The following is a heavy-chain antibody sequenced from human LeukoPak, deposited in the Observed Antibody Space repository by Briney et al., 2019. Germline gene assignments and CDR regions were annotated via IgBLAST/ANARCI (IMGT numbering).Heavy chain of an antibody. D-gene: IGHD6-6*01. J-gene: IGHJ6*02. Sequence: SETLSLTCAVYGGSFSGYYWSWIRQPPGKGLEWIGEINHSGSTNYNPSLKSRVTISVDTSKNQFSLKLSSVTAADTAVYYCARAWGIAARWTYYYGMDVWGQGTTVTVSS. CDR3: ARAWGIAARWTYYYGMDV. CDR2: INHSGST. V-gene: IGHV4-34*01. CDR1: GGSFSGYY.